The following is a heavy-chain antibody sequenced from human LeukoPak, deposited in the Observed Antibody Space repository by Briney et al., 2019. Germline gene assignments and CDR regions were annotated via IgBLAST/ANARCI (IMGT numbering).Heavy chain of an antibody. Sequence: SETLSLTCTVSGGSISSSSYYWGWIRQPPGKGLEWIGSIYYSGSTYYNPSLKSRVTISVDTSKNQFSLKLSSVTAADTAVYYCARHAWNDGLDYWGQGTLVTVSS. CDR2: IYYSGST. CDR3: ARHAWNDGLDY. CDR1: GGSISSSSYY. V-gene: IGHV4-39*01. D-gene: IGHD1-1*01. J-gene: IGHJ4*02.